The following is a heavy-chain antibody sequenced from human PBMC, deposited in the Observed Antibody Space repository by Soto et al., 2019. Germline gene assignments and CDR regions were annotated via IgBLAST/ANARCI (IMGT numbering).Heavy chain of an antibody. V-gene: IGHV3-30*19. Sequence: QVQLVESGGGVVQPGRSLRLSCAASGFTFSSYGMHWVRQAPGKGLEWVAVISYDGSNKYYADSVKGRFTISRDNSKNTLYLQMNSLRAEDTAVYYCARGSGGWFGESNPPFDYWGQGTLVTVSS. J-gene: IGHJ4*02. CDR1: GFTFSSYG. D-gene: IGHD3-10*01. CDR2: ISYDGSNK. CDR3: ARGSGGWFGESNPPFDY.